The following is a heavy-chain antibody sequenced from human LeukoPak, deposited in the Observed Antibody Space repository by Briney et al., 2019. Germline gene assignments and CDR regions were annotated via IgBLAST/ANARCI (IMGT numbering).Heavy chain of an antibody. D-gene: IGHD6-25*01. V-gene: IGHV1-2*02. J-gene: IGHJ5*02. CDR3: ARGAGSARLDP. CDR2: INPNRGGT. CDR1: GYTFTSYY. Sequence: GASVKVSCKASGYTFTSYYMHWVRQAPGQGLEWMGGINPNRGGTNYAQKFQGRVTMTRDTSISTAYMELSRLRSDDTAVYYCARGAGSARLDPWGQGTLVTVSS.